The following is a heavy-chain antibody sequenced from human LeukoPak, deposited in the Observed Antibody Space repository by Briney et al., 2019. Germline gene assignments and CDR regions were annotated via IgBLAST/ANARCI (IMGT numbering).Heavy chain of an antibody. CDR2: IYYSGST. D-gene: IGHD6-19*01. CDR1: GGSFSGYY. Sequence: SKTLSLTCAVSGGSFSGYYWSWIRQPPGKGLEWIGSIYYSGSTYYNPSLKSRVTISVDTSKNQFSLKLSSVTAADTAVYYCARDGGYKQWLVRSFDPWGQGTLVTVSS. J-gene: IGHJ5*02. CDR3: ARDGGYKQWLVRSFDP. V-gene: IGHV4-34*11.